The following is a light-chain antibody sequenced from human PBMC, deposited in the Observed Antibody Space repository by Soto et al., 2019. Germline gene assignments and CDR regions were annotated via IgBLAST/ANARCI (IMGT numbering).Light chain of an antibody. V-gene: IGKV1-5*03. CDR3: QQYNSYCT. J-gene: IGKJ4*01. CDR1: QSISSW. CDR2: KAS. Sequence: DIQMTQSPSTLSASVGDRVTITCRASQSISSWLAWYQQQPAKAPTLLIYKASSLESGVPSRCGGSGSGTEFTLTISSLPPDDFATYYCQQYNSYCTFGGGTKVDIK.